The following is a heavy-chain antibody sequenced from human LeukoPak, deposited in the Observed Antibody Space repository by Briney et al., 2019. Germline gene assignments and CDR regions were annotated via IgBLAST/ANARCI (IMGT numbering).Heavy chain of an antibody. D-gene: IGHD3-10*01. CDR1: GGSFSGYY. J-gene: IGHJ6*02. V-gene: IGHV4-34*01. Sequence: SETLSLTCAVYGGSFSGYYWSWIRQPPGKGLEWIGEINHSGSTNYNPSLKSRVTISVDTSKNQFSLKLSSVTAADTAVYYCARTLYYYGSGSYYNGSYYYYGMDVWGQGTTVTVS. CDR2: INHSGST. CDR3: ARTLYYYGSGSYYNGSYYYYGMDV.